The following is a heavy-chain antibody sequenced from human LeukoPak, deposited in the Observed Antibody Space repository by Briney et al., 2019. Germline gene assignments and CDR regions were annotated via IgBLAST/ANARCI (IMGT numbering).Heavy chain of an antibody. V-gene: IGHV3-43*02. D-gene: IGHD5-12*01. Sequence: GGSLRLSYAASGFTFDDYAMHWVRHAPGKGLEWVSLISGDGGSTYYADSVKGRFTISRDNSKNSLYLQMNSLRTEDTALYYCAKEMAGYSGYALDYWGQGTLVTVSS. CDR3: AKEMAGYSGYALDY. CDR1: GFTFDDYA. J-gene: IGHJ4*02. CDR2: ISGDGGST.